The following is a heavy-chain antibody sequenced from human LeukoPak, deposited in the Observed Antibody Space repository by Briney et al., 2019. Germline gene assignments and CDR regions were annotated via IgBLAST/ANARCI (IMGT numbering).Heavy chain of an antibody. Sequence: GGSLRLSCAASGFTFSNYWMSWVRQAPGKGLEWVANIKQDGSEKYYVDSVKGRFAISRDNAKSSLYLQMNSLRAEDTALYYCVRDIGALGVIECWGQGTLVTVSS. CDR2: IKQDGSEK. V-gene: IGHV3-7*01. D-gene: IGHD3-10*01. CDR1: GFTFSNYW. J-gene: IGHJ4*02. CDR3: VRDIGALGVIEC.